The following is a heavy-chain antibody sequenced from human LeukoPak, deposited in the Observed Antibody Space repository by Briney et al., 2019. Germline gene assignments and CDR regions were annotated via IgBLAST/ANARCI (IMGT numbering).Heavy chain of an antibody. J-gene: IGHJ3*01. CDR1: GGTFSSYA. CDR3: ARELRYDNSDSGAF. CDR2: IIPIFGTA. V-gene: IGHV1-69*01. Sequence: SVKVSCKASGGTFSSYAISWVRQAPGQGLEWMGGIIPIFGTANYAQKFQGRVTITADESTSTAYMELSSLRSEDTALYYCARELRYDNSDSGAFWGQGTVVTVSS. D-gene: IGHD3-22*01.